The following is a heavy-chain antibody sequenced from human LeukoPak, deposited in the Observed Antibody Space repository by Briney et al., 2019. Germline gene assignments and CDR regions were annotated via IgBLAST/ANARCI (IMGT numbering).Heavy chain of an antibody. CDR2: IKQDGSEK. CDR1: GFTLSSYW. D-gene: IGHD3-16*02. CDR3: ARFPMITFGGVIAYFDY. Sequence: GGSLRLSCAASGFTLSSYWMGWVRQAPGKGLEWVANIKQDGSEKYYVDSVKGRFTISRDNAKNSLYLQMSSLRAEDTAVYYCARFPMITFGGVIAYFDYWGQGTLVTVSS. J-gene: IGHJ4*02. V-gene: IGHV3-7*01.